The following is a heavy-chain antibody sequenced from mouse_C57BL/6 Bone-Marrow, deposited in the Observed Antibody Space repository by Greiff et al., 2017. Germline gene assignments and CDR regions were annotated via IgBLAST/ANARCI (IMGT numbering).Heavy chain of an antibody. CDR1: GYTFTDYN. V-gene: IGHV1-22*01. Sequence: EVQLQQSGPELVKPGASVKMSCKASGYTFTDYNMHWVKQSHGKSLEWIGYINPNNGGTSYNQKFKGKATLTVNKSSSTAYMGLRSLTSEDSAVYYCARKEGYAHDYWGRGTTLTVSS. J-gene: IGHJ2*01. CDR2: INPNNGGT. D-gene: IGHD2-2*01. CDR3: ARKEGYAHDY.